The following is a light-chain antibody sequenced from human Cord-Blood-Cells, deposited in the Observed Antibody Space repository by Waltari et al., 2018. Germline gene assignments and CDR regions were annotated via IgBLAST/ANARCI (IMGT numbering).Light chain of an antibody. V-gene: IGLV2-14*01. CDR3: SSYTSSSTPVV. Sequence: QSALTQPASVSGSPGQSITISCTGTSSDVGGYNYVSWYQQHPGKAPKLMIYDVSKRPFGVFNRFPCPKACKPASLTISGLQAEDEADYYCSSYTSSSTPVVFGGGTKLTVL. J-gene: IGLJ2*01. CDR2: DVS. CDR1: SSDVGGYNY.